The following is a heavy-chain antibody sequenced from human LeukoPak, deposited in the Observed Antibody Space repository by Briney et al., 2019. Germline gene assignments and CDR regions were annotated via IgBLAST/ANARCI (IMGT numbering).Heavy chain of an antibody. J-gene: IGHJ4*02. CDR2: ISAYNGNT. CDR3: ARELATIGVEDX. CDR1: GYTFTSYG. V-gene: IGHV1-18*01. Sequence: ASVKVSCKASGYTFTSYGISGVRQAPGQGLEWMGWISAYNGNTNYAQNLQGRVTMTTDTSTSTAYMELRSLRSDDTAVYYCARELATIGVEDXXXXGTLVTVSS. D-gene: IGHD5-24*01.